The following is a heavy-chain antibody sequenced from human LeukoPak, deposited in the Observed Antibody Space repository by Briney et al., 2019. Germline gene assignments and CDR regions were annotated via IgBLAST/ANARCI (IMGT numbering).Heavy chain of an antibody. CDR2: IYYSGST. D-gene: IGHD6-6*01. CDR3: ARLQGGSSSPEDYYYGMDV. J-gene: IGHJ6*02. Sequence: PSETLSLTCTVSGGSISSSSYYWGWIRQPPGKGLEWIGYIYYSGSTNYNPSLKSRVTISVDTSKNQFSLKLSSVTAADTAVYYCARLQGGSSSPEDYYYGMDVWGQGTTVTVSS. CDR1: GGSISSSSYY. V-gene: IGHV4-61*05.